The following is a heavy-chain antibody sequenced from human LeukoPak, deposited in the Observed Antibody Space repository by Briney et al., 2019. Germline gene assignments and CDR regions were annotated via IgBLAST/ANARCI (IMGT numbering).Heavy chain of an antibody. CDR2: ISSSSSTI. J-gene: IGHJ4*02. CDR3: ARDIPDYYDSSGYSLDY. D-gene: IGHD3-22*01. CDR1: GFTFSDYF. Sequence: GGSLRLSCAASGFTFSDYFMSWICQAPGKGLEWVSYISSSSSTIYYADSVKGRFTISRDNAKNSLYLQMNSLRAEDTAVYYCARDIPDYYDSSGYSLDYWGQGTLVTVSS. V-gene: IGHV3-11*04.